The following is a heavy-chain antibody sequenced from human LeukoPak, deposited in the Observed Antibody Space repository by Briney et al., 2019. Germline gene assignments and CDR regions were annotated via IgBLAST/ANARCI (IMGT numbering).Heavy chain of an antibody. CDR2: IYYTGSP. D-gene: IGHD2-2*01. J-gene: IGHJ4*02. V-gene: IGHV4-39*01. CDR1: GGSISSSSYS. Sequence: PSETLSLTCTVSGGSISSSSYSWGWIRQPPGKGLAWIESIYYTGSPNYNPSLKSQVTIYVDTSRNQFSLKLSSVTAADTAVYYCARQGYCSSTSCYNRGFFDYWGQGTLVTVSS. CDR3: ARQGYCSSTSCYNRGFFDY.